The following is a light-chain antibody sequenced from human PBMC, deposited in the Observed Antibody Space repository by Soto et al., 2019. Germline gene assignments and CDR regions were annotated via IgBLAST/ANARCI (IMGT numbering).Light chain of an antibody. V-gene: IGKV3D-20*02. CDR3: QQRNTWPPIT. CDR1: QTVSITY. CDR2: GAS. J-gene: IGKJ5*01. Sequence: PGESATLSCRASQTVSITYLPWYQQKPGQAPRLLIFGASKRATGIPDRFSGSGSGRDFTLTISGLEPEDFALYYCQQRNTWPPITFGQGTRLEIK.